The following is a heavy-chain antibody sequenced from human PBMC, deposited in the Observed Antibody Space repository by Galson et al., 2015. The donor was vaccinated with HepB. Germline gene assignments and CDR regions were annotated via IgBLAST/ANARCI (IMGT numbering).Heavy chain of an antibody. CDR3: AKGQPRTSIFGVVIMAWDY. CDR1: GFTFSSCA. CDR2: IGGYGFDT. Sequence: SLRLSCAASGFTFSSCAMTWVRQAPGKGLEWISSIGGYGFDTYYADSVKGRFTISGDNSKNTVYLQMNSLRVDDTAVYFCAKGQPRTSIFGVVIMAWDYWGQGTLVTVSS. V-gene: IGHV3-23*01. D-gene: IGHD3-3*02. J-gene: IGHJ4*02.